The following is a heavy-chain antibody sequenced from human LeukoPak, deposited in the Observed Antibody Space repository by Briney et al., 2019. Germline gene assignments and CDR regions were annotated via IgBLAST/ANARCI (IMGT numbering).Heavy chain of an antibody. Sequence: GESLKISCKGSGYSFTNYWIGWVRQMPGKGLEWMGIIYPGDSDTRYSPSFQGQVTISADKSISTAYLQWSSLRASDTAMYYCARSRVPIAAAGYFDYWGQGTLVTVSS. CDR2: IYPGDSDT. J-gene: IGHJ4*02. CDR1: GYSFTNYW. V-gene: IGHV5-51*01. D-gene: IGHD6-13*01. CDR3: ARSRVPIAAAGYFDY.